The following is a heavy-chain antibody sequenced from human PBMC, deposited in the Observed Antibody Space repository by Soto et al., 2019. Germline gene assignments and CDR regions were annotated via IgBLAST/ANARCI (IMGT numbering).Heavy chain of an antibody. CDR2: ISGSGGST. Sequence: GGSLRLSCAASGFTFSSYAMSWVRQAPGKGLEWVSAISGSGGSTYYADSVKGRFTISRDNSKNTLYLQMNSLRAEDTAVYYCAKSLGSSGYYYTPMNYWGQGTLVTVSS. V-gene: IGHV3-23*01. CDR1: GFTFSSYA. D-gene: IGHD3-22*01. CDR3: AKSLGSSGYYYTPMNY. J-gene: IGHJ4*02.